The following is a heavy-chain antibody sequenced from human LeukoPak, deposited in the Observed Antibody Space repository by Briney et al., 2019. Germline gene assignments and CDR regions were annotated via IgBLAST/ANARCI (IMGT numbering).Heavy chain of an antibody. V-gene: IGHV1-18*01. CDR3: ARVLRGIAAAGKDPWVKNYYYYMDV. Sequence: GASVKVSCKASGYTFTSYGISWVRQAPGQGLEWMGWISAYNGNTNYAQKLQGRVTMTTDTSTSTAYMELRSLRSDDTAVYYCARVLRGIAAAGKDPWVKNYYYYMDVWGKATTVTVSS. CDR1: GYTFTSYG. CDR2: ISAYNGNT. D-gene: IGHD6-13*01. J-gene: IGHJ6*03.